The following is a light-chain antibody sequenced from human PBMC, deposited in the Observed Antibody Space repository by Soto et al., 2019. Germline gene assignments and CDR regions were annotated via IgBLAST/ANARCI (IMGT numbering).Light chain of an antibody. CDR1: QGISNY. CDR2: GAS. CDR3: QQLNSFPIT. Sequence: DIQLTQSTSFLSASVGDRVTSTCRASQGISNYLAWYQQKPGKALKFLIYGASTLQSVVPSRFSGSGSGTEVTLTISSLQPEDFATYYCQQLNSFPITFGGGTKVELK. J-gene: IGKJ4*01. V-gene: IGKV1-9*01.